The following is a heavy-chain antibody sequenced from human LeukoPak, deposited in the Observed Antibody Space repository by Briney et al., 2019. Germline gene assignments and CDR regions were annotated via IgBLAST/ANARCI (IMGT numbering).Heavy chain of an antibody. J-gene: IGHJ4*02. D-gene: IGHD3-9*01. CDR1: GYTFTGCY. CDR2: INPDSGGT. V-gene: IGHV1-2*02. CDR3: AAGGHILTGYYPFDF. Sequence: ASVKVSCKASGYTFTGCYMHWVRQAPGQGLEWMGWINPDSGGTNYAQKFQGRVTTTRDTSISTAYMELNRLRSDDTAVYYCAAGGHILTGYYPFDFWGQGTLVTVSS.